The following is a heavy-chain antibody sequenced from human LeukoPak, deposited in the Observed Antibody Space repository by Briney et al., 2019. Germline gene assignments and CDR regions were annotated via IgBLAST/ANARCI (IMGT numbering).Heavy chain of an antibody. CDR3: AKDGRTREFYYDSSGYYPRYNWFDP. D-gene: IGHD3-22*01. CDR2: ISGSGGST. J-gene: IGHJ5*02. V-gene: IGHV3-23*01. CDR1: GFTFSSYA. Sequence: GGSLRLSCAASGFTFSSYAMSWVRQAPGKGLEWVSAISGSGGSTYYADSVKGRFTISRDNSKNTLYLQMNSLRAEDTAVYYCAKDGRTREFYYDSSGYYPRYNWFDPWGQGTQVTVSS.